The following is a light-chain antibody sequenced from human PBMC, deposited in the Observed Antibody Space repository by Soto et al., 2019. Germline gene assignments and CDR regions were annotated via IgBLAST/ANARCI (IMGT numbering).Light chain of an antibody. CDR1: QSVARNF. V-gene: IGKV3-20*01. J-gene: IGKJ4*01. CDR3: QQYANSPLT. CDR2: GAS. Sequence: EIMLTQSPGTLSLSPGQRATLSCTASQSVARNFLAWYRQTPGQAPRLLIYGASSRAAGIPDRFSGSGSGTDFTLTISSLEPEDSAVYYCQQYANSPLTFGGGTKVDIK.